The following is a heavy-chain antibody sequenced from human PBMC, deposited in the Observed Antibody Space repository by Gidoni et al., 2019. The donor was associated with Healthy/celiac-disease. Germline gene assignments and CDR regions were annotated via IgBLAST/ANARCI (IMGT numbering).Heavy chain of an antibody. CDR1: GFPFSSYA. J-gene: IGHJ3*02. CDR2: ISYDGSNK. V-gene: IGHV3-30*04. D-gene: IGHD4-17*01. CDR3: ARVTTVVTLWRAFDI. Sequence: QVQLVESGGGVVQPWRSLRLPCAASGFPFSSYAMQWVRQAPGKGLEWVAGISYDGSNKYYADSVKGRFTISRDNSKNTLYLQMNSLRAEDTAVYYWARVTTVVTLWRAFDIWGQGTMVTVSS.